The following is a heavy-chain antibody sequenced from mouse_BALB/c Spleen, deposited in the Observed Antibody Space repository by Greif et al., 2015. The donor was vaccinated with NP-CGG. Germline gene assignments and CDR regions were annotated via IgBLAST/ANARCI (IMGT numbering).Heavy chain of an antibody. D-gene: IGHD4-1*01. V-gene: IGHV1-7*01. CDR2: INPSTGYT. CDR3: ATGTYFDV. J-gene: IGHJ1*01. Sequence: QVQLQQSGAELAKPGASVKMSCKASGYTFTSYWMHWVKQRPGQGLEWIGYINPSTGYTEYNQKFKDKATLTADKSSSTAYVQLSSLTSEDSAVYYCATGTYFDVWGAGTTVTVSS. CDR1: GYTFTSYW.